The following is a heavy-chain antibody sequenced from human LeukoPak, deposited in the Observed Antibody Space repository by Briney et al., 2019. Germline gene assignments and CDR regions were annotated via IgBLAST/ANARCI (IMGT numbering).Heavy chain of an antibody. D-gene: IGHD4-11*01. CDR3: ARKELTTPRIFLDV. CDR1: GFTFSSYA. CDR2: ISYDGSNK. Sequence: GGSLRLSCAASGFTFSSYAMHWVRQAPGKGLEWVAVISYDGSNKYYADSVKGRFTISRDNSKNTLYLQMNSLRAEDTAVYYCARKELTTPRIFLDVWGQGTTVAVSS. J-gene: IGHJ6*02. V-gene: IGHV3-30*04.